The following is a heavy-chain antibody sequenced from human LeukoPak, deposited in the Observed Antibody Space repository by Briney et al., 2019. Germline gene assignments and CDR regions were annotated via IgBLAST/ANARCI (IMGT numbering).Heavy chain of an antibody. CDR2: ISSDSNII. V-gene: IGHV3-48*01. Sequence: QTGGSLRLSCAASGFAFSSSSMNWVRQAPGKGLEWISYISSDSNIIYYADSVKGRFTISRDDSKNTLYVQMNSLRTEDTAFYYCARDVNNYFDYWGLGTLVTVSS. J-gene: IGHJ4*02. CDR1: GFAFSSSS. CDR3: ARDVNNYFDY.